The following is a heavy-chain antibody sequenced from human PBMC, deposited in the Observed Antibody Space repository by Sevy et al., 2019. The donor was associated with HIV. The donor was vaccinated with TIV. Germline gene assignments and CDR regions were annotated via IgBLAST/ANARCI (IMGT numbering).Heavy chain of an antibody. J-gene: IGHJ4*02. D-gene: IGHD2-8*01. CDR2: IRYDGSDK. CDR3: ATTPRSNHRVYFDY. V-gene: IGHV3-30*02. Sequence: GGSLRLSCAASGFSFSSYGMHWVRQAPGKGLEWVAMIRYDGSDKYYADTVKGRFSISRDNSKNSLHLHMNSLRAEDTALYYCATTPRSNHRVYFDYWGQGTLVTVSS. CDR1: GFSFSSYG.